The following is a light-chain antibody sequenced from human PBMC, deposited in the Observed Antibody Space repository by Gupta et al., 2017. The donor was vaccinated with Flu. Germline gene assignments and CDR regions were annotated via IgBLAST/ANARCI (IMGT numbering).Light chain of an antibody. CDR2: STT. CDR1: SGEVTTRYY. CDR3: LLYFGGSRGG. J-gene: IGLJ2*01. V-gene: IGLV7-43*01. Sequence: TVPLTWAYSSGEVTTRYYPNWFQHKPGHPPRPLIHSTTNRHSWTPARFSGSLVGGKAGLTLSDVQPEDEADDYCLLYFGGSRGGFGGGTKLTVL.